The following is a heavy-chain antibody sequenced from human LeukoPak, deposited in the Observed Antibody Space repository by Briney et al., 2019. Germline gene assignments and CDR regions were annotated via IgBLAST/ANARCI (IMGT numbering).Heavy chain of an antibody. D-gene: IGHD6-6*01. Sequence: GGSLRLSCAASGFTFSSYSMNWVRQAPGKGLEWVSSISSSSSYIYYADSVKGRFTISRDNAKNSLYLQMNSLRAEDTAVYYCPRGSSSFGNWFDAWGQGTLVTVSS. CDR1: GFTFSSYS. V-gene: IGHV3-21*01. CDR3: PRGSSSFGNWFDA. J-gene: IGHJ5*02. CDR2: ISSSSSYI.